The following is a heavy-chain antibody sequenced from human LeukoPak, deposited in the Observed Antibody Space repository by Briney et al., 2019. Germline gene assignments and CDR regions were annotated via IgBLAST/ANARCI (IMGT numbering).Heavy chain of an antibody. Sequence: GGSLRLSCAASGFTFSSYKVNWVRQAPGKGLEWVAFIRYDGSNKYYADSVKGRFTISRDNSKNTLYLQMNSLRAEDTAVYYCARGRRSVGFSTVTTKNYYYMDVWGKGTTVTVSS. CDR3: ARGRRSVGFSTVTTKNYYYMDV. CDR2: IRYDGSNK. V-gene: IGHV3-30*02. CDR1: GFTFSSYK. D-gene: IGHD4-17*01. J-gene: IGHJ6*03.